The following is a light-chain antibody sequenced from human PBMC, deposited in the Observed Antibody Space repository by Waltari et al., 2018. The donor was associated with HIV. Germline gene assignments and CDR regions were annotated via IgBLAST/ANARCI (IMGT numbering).Light chain of an antibody. V-gene: IGLV2-14*03. J-gene: IGLJ2*01. Sequence: QSALTQPASVSGSPGQWVTISCSGTTNDIGGYSHVSWYQQPPGKAPKLILYDVTYRPSGVSDRFSGSKSGNAASLTISGLQPEDEGDYFCASYKTAYTMVFGGGTRLTV. CDR3: ASYKTAYTMV. CDR1: TNDIGGYSH. CDR2: DVT.